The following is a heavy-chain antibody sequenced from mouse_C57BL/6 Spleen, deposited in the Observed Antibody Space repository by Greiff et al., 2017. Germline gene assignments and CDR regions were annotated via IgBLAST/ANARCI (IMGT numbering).Heavy chain of an antibody. CDR1: GFNIKDYY. V-gene: IGHV14-1*01. D-gene: IGHD6-2*01. J-gene: IGHJ2*01. CDR2: IEPADGAT. CDR3: ATDESYFDD. Sequence: VQLKQSGAELVRPGASVKLSCTASGFNIKDYYMHWVKQRPEQGLEWIGRIEPADGATEYAPQFQSKATMTAETSSNTTCLQPSGLASEDTAIYYCATDESYFDDWGQGTTLTVSS.